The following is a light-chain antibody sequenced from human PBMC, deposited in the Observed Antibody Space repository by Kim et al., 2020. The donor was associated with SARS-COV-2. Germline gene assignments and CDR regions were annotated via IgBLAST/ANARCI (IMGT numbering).Light chain of an antibody. CDR2: DAS. CDR3: QQRASWPVT. V-gene: IGKV3-11*01. J-gene: IGKJ1*01. CDR1: QSISGY. Sequence: LSPGERAPLSRRASQSISGYLAWYQQKLGQPPRLLISDASNRATGIPARFSGSGSETDFTLTISTLEPEDFAIYYCQQRASWPVTFGQGTKVDIK.